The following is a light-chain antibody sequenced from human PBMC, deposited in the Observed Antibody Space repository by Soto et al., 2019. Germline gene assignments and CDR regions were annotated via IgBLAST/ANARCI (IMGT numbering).Light chain of an antibody. CDR1: SSDIGSNT. Sequence: QSVLTQPPSASGTPGQRVTISCSGSSSDIGSNTVNWYQQLPGTAPKLLIYGSNQRPSGVPERFFGSQSGTSASLAISGLQSEDEADYYCAARDDSLNGVVFGGGTKLTVL. CDR3: AARDDSLNGVV. CDR2: GSN. J-gene: IGLJ2*01. V-gene: IGLV1-44*01.